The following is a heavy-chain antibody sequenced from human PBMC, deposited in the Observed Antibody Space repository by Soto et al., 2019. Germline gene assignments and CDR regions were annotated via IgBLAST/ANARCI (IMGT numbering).Heavy chain of an antibody. CDR2: IYYSGST. CDR1: GASISNSDYY. CDR3: ARTQGPPDGAILDY. Sequence: QLQLQESGPGLVKPSETLSLTCNVSGASISNSDYYWGWIRQPPGKGLEWIGIIYYSGSTYYNPSLKNRVTISIVTSKNQFSLKLSSVTAADTAVYYCARTQGPPDGAILDYWGQGTLVTVSS. J-gene: IGHJ4*02. D-gene: IGHD1-26*01. V-gene: IGHV4-39*01.